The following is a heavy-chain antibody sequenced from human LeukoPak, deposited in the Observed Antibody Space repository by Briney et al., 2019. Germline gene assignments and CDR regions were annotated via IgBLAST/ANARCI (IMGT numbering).Heavy chain of an antibody. J-gene: IGHJ4*02. D-gene: IGHD6-25*01. Sequence: SETLSLTCTVSGGSISSYYWSWIRQPPGKGLEWIGYIYYSGSTNYNPSLKSRVTISVDKSNNQFSLKVRSVTAADTAVYYCASRSYISGPYWGQGTLVTVSS. CDR2: IYYSGST. CDR3: ASRSYISGPY. CDR1: GGSISSYY. V-gene: IGHV4-59*12.